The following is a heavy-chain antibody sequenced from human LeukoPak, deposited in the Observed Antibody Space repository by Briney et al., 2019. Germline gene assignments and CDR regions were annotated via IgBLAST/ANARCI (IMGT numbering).Heavy chain of an antibody. V-gene: IGHV3-53*01. J-gene: IGHJ4*02. CDR3: ARVWELSHDY. CDR1: GFSVSTDH. CDR2: IYNDGSS. D-gene: IGHD3-16*02. Sequence: PGGSLRLSCAASGFSVSTDHMSWVRQAPGKGLEWVSVIYNDGSSYYADTVKGRFTISRDNSKNTVDLLLNSLRAEDTAVYYCARVWELSHDYWGQGTLVTVSS.